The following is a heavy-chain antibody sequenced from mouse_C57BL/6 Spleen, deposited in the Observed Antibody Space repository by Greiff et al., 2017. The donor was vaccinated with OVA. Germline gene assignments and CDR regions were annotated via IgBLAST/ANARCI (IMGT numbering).Heavy chain of an antibody. Sequence: QVQLQQPGAELVRPGSSVKLSCKASGYTFTSYWMDWVKQRPGQGLEWIGNIYPSDSETHYNQKFKDKATLTVDKSSSTAYMQLSSLTSEDSAVYYCARDRAQATRFAYWGQGTLVTVSA. V-gene: IGHV1-61*01. D-gene: IGHD3-2*02. CDR3: ARDRAQATRFAY. J-gene: IGHJ3*01. CDR1: GYTFTSYW. CDR2: IYPSDSET.